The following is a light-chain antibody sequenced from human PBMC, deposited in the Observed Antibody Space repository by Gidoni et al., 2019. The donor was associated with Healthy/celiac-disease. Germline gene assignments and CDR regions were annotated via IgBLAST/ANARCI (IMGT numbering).Light chain of an antibody. J-gene: IGKJ2*01. CDR2: SAS. V-gene: IGKV1-9*01. Sequence: DIQLTQPPPFLSASVGDRVTITCRASQGISSYLDWYQQKPGKATKLLIYSASTLQSGVLSRCSGSRAGTEFTLTISSLQPEEVATYYCQQLNSYPRYTFGQXTKLEIK. CDR3: QQLNSYPRYT. CDR1: QGISSY.